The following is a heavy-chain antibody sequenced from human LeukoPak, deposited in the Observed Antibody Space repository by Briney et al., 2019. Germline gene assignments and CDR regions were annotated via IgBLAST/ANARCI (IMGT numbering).Heavy chain of an antibody. CDR2: IIPIFGTA. CDR1: GGTFSSYA. V-gene: IGHV1-69*13. Sequence: SVKVSCKASGGTFSSYAISWVRQAPGQGLEWMGGIIPIFGTANYAQKFQGRVTITADESTSTAYMELSSLRSEDTAVYYCARTVVANYYYYYYMGVWGKGTTVTVSS. CDR3: ARTVVANYYYYYYMGV. D-gene: IGHD2-21*01. J-gene: IGHJ6*03.